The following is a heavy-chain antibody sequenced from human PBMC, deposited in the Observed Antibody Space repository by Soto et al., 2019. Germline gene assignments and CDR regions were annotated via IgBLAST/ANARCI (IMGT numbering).Heavy chain of an antibody. Sequence: QLQLQESGPGLVQPSETLSLTCTVSGGSFSSTTYYWGWIRQPPGKGLEWIGHIYYTGSTYYNPSLKSRVTMSVDTSKNQFSLRLSSMTAAYTAVYYCARHSGRPKLPIDYWGQGTLVTVSS. V-gene: IGHV4-39*01. CDR3: ARHSGRPKLPIDY. CDR1: GGSFSSTTYY. CDR2: IYYTGST. J-gene: IGHJ4*02. D-gene: IGHD1-7*01.